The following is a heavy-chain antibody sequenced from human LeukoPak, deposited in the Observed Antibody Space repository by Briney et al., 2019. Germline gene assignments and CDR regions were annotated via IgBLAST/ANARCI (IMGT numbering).Heavy chain of an antibody. J-gene: IGHJ6*02. CDR3: AREGSNYYGMDV. CDR2: IYYSGSA. CDR1: GGSISSYY. V-gene: IGHV4-59*01. Sequence: SETLSLTCTVSGGSISSYYWSWIRQPPGKGLEWIGYIYYSGSANYNPSLKSRVTISVDTSKNQSSLKLSSVTAADTAVYYCAREGSNYYGMDVWGQGTTVTVSS.